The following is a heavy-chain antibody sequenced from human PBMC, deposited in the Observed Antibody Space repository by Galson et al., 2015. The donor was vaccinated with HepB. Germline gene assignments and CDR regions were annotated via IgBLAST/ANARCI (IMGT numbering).Heavy chain of an antibody. Sequence: SLRLSCAASGAASGSTFSRHGMHWVRQAPGKGLEWVALIWFDGSKKYHAEYLKSRFTISRDNSKNMLYLQMNSLGAEDTAMYYCARYLGDYYGFDIWGQGTMVIVSS. CDR2: IWFDGSKK. CDR1: GSTFSRHG. CDR3: ARYLGDYYGFDI. D-gene: IGHD2/OR15-2a*01. V-gene: IGHV3-33*01. J-gene: IGHJ3*02.